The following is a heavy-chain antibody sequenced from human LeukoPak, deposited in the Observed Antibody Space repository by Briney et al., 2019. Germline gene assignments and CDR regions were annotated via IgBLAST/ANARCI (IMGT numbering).Heavy chain of an antibody. CDR2: ISSSSSTI. J-gene: IGHJ3*02. CDR3: AREGHPDYDFWSGYYIGAFDI. CDR1: GFTFSSYS. D-gene: IGHD3-3*01. V-gene: IGHV3-48*01. Sequence: PGGSLRLSCAASGFTFSSYSMNWVRQAPGKGLEWVSYISSSSSTIYYADSVKGRFTISRDNAKNSLYLQMNSLRAEDTAVYYCAREGHPDYDFWSGYYIGAFDIWGQGTMVTVSS.